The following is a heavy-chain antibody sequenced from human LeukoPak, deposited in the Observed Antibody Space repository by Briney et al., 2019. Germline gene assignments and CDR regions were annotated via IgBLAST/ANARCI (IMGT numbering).Heavy chain of an antibody. V-gene: IGHV3-43D*04. CDR2: ISWDGGST. Sequence: GGSLRLSCVASGFTFDNCAMHWVRQAPGKGLEWVSLISWDGGSTYYADSVKGRFTISRDNSKNSLYLQMNSLRAEDTALYYCAKDRGWDGSGHDAFDIWGQGTMVTVFS. J-gene: IGHJ3*02. D-gene: IGHD3-10*01. CDR3: AKDRGWDGSGHDAFDI. CDR1: GFTFDNCA.